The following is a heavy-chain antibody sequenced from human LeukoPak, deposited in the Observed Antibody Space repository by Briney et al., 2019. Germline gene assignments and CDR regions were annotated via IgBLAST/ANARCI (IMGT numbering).Heavy chain of an antibody. V-gene: IGHV4-59*01. CDR1: GGSISSYY. CDR3: ARGGGPTVITANFDI. J-gene: IGHJ4*02. CDR2: ISFSGDT. Sequence: PSETLSLTCTVSGGSISSYYWSWIRQPPGKGLEWIGHISFSGDTNYSPSLKSRVAMSIDTSKDQFSLMLNSVTAADTAPYYCARGGGPTVITANFDIWGQGTLVTVSS. D-gene: IGHD4-17*01.